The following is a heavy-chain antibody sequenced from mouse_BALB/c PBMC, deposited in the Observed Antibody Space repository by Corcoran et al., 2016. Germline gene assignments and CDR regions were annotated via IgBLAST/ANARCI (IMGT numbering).Heavy chain of an antibody. D-gene: IGHD3-1*01. J-gene: IGHJ4*01. CDR1: GYSFTGYT. V-gene: IGHV1-18*01. Sequence: EVQLQQSGPELVKPGASMKISCKASGYSFTGYTMNWVKQSHGKNREWIGFINPYNGGTSYNQKFKGKATLTVDKSSSTAYMELLSLTSEDSAVYDCARSGSYYAMDYWGQGTSVTVSS. CDR3: ARSGSYYAMDY. CDR2: INPYNGGT.